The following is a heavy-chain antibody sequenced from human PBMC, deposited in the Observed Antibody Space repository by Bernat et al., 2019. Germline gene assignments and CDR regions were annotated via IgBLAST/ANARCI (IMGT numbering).Heavy chain of an antibody. CDR2: IWYDGSNK. J-gene: IGHJ4*02. D-gene: IGHD2-15*01. CDR3: ARDGPRYCSGGSCYPYY. Sequence: QVQLVESGGGVVQPGRSLRLSCAASGFTFSSYGMHWVRQAPGKGLEWVAVIWYDGSNKYYADSVKSRFTISGDNCKNTLYLQMNSLISEDTAVYYCARDGPRYCSGGSCYPYYWGQGTLVTVSS. CDR1: GFTFSSYG. V-gene: IGHV3-33*01.